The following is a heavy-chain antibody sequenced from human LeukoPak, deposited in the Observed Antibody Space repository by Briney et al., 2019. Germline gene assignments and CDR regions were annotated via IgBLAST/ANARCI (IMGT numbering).Heavy chain of an antibody. CDR2: ISGSGGST. Sequence: GGSLRLSCAASGFTFSSYAMSWVRQAPGKGLEWVSAISGSGGSTYCADSVKGRFTISRDNSKNTLYLQMNSLRAEDTAVYYCAKDRRLREQFFDYWGQGTLVTVSS. D-gene: IGHD1-1*01. CDR1: GFTFSSYA. V-gene: IGHV3-23*01. J-gene: IGHJ4*02. CDR3: AKDRRLREQFFDY.